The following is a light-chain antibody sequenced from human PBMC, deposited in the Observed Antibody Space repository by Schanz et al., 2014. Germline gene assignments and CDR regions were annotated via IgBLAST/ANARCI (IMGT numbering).Light chain of an antibody. J-gene: IGLJ2*01. V-gene: IGLV4-69*01. CDR1: SGHHNYA. CDR2: LHSDGSH. Sequence: QSVLTQSPSASASLGASVKLTCTLSSGHHNYAIAWHQQQPEKGPRYLMRLHSDGSHIKGDGIPDRFSGSSSGAERYLTISSLQSEDEADYYCQTWGTAMVIFGGGTKLTVL. CDR3: QTWGTAMVI.